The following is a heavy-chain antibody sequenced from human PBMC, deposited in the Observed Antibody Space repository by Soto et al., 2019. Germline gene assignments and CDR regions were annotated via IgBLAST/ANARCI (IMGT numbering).Heavy chain of an antibody. CDR1: GGPINSPDYY. D-gene: IGHD1-26*01. V-gene: IGHV4-61*08. CDR2: IYYSGGT. J-gene: IGHJ5*02. CDR3: ARGQELIVGAYT. Sequence: PSETLSLTCNVSGGPINSPDYYWTWIRQTPGKGLEWIGYIYYSGGTNYNPSLKSRVTISVDTSKNQFSLKLSSVTAADTAVYYCARGQELIVGAYTWGQGTLVTVSS.